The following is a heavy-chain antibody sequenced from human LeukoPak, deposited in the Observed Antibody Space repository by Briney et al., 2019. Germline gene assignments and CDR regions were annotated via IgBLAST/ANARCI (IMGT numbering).Heavy chain of an antibody. D-gene: IGHD3-22*01. CDR3: ARRWGYYYDSPGAFDI. V-gene: IGHV3-53*04. J-gene: IGHJ3*02. CDR1: GFTVSTNY. CDR2: IYSGGST. Sequence: GGSLRLSCAASGFTVSTNYMSWVRQAPGKGLEWVSLIYSGGSTYYADSVKGRFTISRHNSKNTLYLQMNSLRDEDTAVYYCARRWGYYYDSPGAFDIWGQGTMVTVSS.